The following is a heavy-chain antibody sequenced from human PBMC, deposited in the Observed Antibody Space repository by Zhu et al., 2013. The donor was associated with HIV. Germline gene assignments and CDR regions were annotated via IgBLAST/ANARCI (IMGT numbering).Heavy chain of an antibody. V-gene: IGHV1-2*02. D-gene: IGHD3-22*01. CDR2: INPNSGGT. Sequence: QVQLVQSGAEVKKPGASVKVSCKASGYTFTGYFMHWVRQAPGQGLEWMGWINPNSGGTNFAQNFRGRVTMTRDTSISTAYMELSRLRSDDTAVYYCARDIRRDFYDSRGYYINFWGQGTLVTVSS. J-gene: IGHJ4*02. CDR3: ARDIRRDFYDSRGYYINF. CDR1: GYTFTGYF.